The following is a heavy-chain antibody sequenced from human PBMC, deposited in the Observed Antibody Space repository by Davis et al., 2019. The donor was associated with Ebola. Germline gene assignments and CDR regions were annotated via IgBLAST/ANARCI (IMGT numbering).Heavy chain of an antibody. V-gene: IGHV4-34*01. D-gene: IGHD5-18*01. CDR3: ARWIQLWLSSSGMDV. CDR1: GGSFSGYY. CDR2: INHSGST. J-gene: IGHJ6*02. Sequence: SETLSLTCAVYGGSFSGYYWSWTRQPPGKGLEWIGEINHSGSTNYNPSLKSRVTISVDTSKKQFSLKLSSVTAADTAVYYCARWIQLWLSSSGMDVWGQGTTVTVSS.